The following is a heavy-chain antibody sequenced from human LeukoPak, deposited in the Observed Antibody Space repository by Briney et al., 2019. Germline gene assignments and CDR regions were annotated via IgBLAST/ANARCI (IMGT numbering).Heavy chain of an antibody. D-gene: IGHD3-3*01. J-gene: IGHJ4*02. Sequence: ASVKVSCKASGYAFTGYYFHWVRQAPGQGLEWVGWIHPNNGDTNSAQKFQGRVTMTRDTSISTAYLELSRLRSDDTAVYYCARGPSEYFDFIIGYDYWGQGTLVTVSS. CDR3: ARGPSEYFDFIIGYDY. CDR2: IHPNNGDT. CDR1: GYAFTGYY. V-gene: IGHV1-2*02.